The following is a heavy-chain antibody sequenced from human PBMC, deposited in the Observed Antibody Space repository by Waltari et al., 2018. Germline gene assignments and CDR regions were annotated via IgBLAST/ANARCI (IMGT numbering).Heavy chain of an antibody. CDR3: AREVLPNATIWRSYFDY. D-gene: IGHD5-12*01. Sequence: QVQLQESGPGLVKPSETLSLTCTVSGDSISSYYWSWIRQPAGKGLGYSGRIDTCRHPNYKPALGSRVTMSIDTSKNEVSLKLSSVTAADTAVYYCAREVLPNATIWRSYFDYWGQGSLVTVSS. CDR2: IDTCRHP. V-gene: IGHV4-4*07. CDR1: GDSISSYY. J-gene: IGHJ4*02.